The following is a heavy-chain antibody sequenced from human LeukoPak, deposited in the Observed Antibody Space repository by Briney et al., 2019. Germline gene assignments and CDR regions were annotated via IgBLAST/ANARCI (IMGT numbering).Heavy chain of an antibody. D-gene: IGHD6-19*01. Sequence: KSGGSLRLSCAASGFSFSSYSMNWVRQAPGKGLEWVSSISTSSSYIYYADSVKGRFTISRDNAKNSLYLQMNSLRAEDTAVYYCAREVENTSGWYSHFDYWGQGTLVTVSS. V-gene: IGHV3-21*01. CDR1: GFSFSSYS. J-gene: IGHJ4*02. CDR3: AREVENTSGWYSHFDY. CDR2: ISTSSSYI.